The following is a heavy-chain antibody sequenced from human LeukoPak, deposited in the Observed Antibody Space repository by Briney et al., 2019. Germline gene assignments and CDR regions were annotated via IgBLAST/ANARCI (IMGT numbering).Heavy chain of an antibody. V-gene: IGHV3-23*01. J-gene: IGHJ4*02. Sequence: PGGSLRLSCAASGFTFDDYAMHWVRQAPGKGLEWVSAISTSGGSTYYADSVKGRFTISRDNSKNTLYLQMNSLRAEDTAVYYCAKRGWDLVVYWGQGTLVTVSS. D-gene: IGHD1-26*01. CDR3: AKRGWDLVVY. CDR1: GFTFDDYA. CDR2: ISTSGGST.